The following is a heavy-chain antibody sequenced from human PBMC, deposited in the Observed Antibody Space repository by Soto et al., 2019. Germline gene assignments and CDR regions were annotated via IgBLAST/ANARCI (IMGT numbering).Heavy chain of an antibody. D-gene: IGHD4-17*01. V-gene: IGHV4-59*08. CDR2: IYYSGST. J-gene: IGHJ2*01. CDR3: ARHDYGDYSLRFPASWYFEL. CDR1: GGSISSYY. Sequence: QVQLQESGPGLVKPSETLSLTCTVSGGSISSYYWSWIRQPPGKGLEWIGYIYYSGSTNYTPSLKSRVTIAVDSSKNLFSLKTSSVTAADTAVYDCARHDYGDYSLRFPASWYFELLGRGTLVTVSS.